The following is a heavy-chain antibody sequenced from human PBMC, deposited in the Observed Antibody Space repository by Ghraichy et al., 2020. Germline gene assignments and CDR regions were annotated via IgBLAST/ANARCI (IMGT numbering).Heavy chain of an antibody. J-gene: IGHJ4*02. CDR1: GGSISSYY. CDR3: ARSYDSSGYYPEY. D-gene: IGHD3-22*01. CDR2: IYYSGST. Sequence: SETLSLTCTVSGGSISSYYWSWIRQPPGKGLEWIGYIYYSGSTNYNPSLKSRVTISVDTSKNQFSLKLSSVTAADTAVYYCARSYDSSGYYPEYWGQGTLVTVSS. V-gene: IGHV4-59*08.